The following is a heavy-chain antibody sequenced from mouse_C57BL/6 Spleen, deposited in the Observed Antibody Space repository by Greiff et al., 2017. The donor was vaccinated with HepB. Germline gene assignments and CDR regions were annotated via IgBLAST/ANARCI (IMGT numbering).Heavy chain of an antibody. J-gene: IGHJ3*01. CDR3: ASTYYSNYEWAY. CDR1: GFTFSSYG. V-gene: IGHV5-6*02. Sequence: DVMLVESGGDLVKPGGSLKLSCAASGFTFSSYGMSWVRQTPDKRLEWVATISSGGSYTYYPDSVKGRFTISRDNAKNTLYLQMSSLKSEDTAMYYCASTYYSNYEWAYWGQGTLVTVSA. D-gene: IGHD2-5*01. CDR2: ISSGGSYT.